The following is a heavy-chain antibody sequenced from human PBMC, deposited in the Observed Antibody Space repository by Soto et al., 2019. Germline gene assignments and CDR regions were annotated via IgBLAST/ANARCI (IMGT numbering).Heavy chain of an antibody. CDR2: IKQDGSEK. CDR3: ARDGRFLEWYN. CDR1: GFTFSSYW. Sequence: GGSLRLSCAASGFTFSSYWMSWVRQAPGKGLEWVANIKQDGSEKYYVDSAKGRFTISRDNAKNSLYLQMNSLRAEDTAVYYCARDGRFLEWYNWGQGTLVTVSS. D-gene: IGHD3-3*01. J-gene: IGHJ4*02. V-gene: IGHV3-7*03.